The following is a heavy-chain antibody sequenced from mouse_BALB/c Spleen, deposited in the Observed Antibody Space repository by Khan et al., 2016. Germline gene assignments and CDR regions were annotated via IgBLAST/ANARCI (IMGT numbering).Heavy chain of an antibody. D-gene: IGHD1-1*01. CDR1: GFDFSRYW. CDR3: ARAGDYGYLVN. Sequence: EVKLLESGGGLVQPGGSLKLSCAASGFDFSRYWMSWVRQAPGKGLEWIGEINPDSSTINYTPSLKDRFIISRDNAKNTLYLQMRKVRSEDTVLYYCARAGDYGYLVNWGQGTLVTVSA. J-gene: IGHJ3*01. CDR2: INPDSSTI. V-gene: IGHV4-1*02.